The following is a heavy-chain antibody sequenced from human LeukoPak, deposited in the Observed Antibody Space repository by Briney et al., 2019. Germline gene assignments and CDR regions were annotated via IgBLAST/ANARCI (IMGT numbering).Heavy chain of an antibody. Sequence: SETLSLTCTVSGGSISSSSYYWGWIRQPPGKGLEWIGSIYYSGSTYYNPSLKSRVTISVDTSKNQFSLKLSSVTAADTAVYYCARGRSGYDFGYWGQGTLVTVSS. V-gene: IGHV4-39*07. D-gene: IGHD5-12*01. CDR3: ARGRSGYDFGY. J-gene: IGHJ4*02. CDR2: IYYSGST. CDR1: GGSISSSSYY.